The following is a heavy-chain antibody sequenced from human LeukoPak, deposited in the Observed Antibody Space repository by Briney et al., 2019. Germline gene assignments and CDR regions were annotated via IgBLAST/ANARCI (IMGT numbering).Heavy chain of an antibody. D-gene: IGHD6-19*01. J-gene: IGHJ6*02. V-gene: IGHV3-48*03. CDR1: GFTFSSYE. CDR3: ARDGRQWLVPLVNYYYGMDV. CDR2: ISSSGSTI. Sequence: GGSLRLSCAASGFTFSSYEMKWVRQAPGKGLEWVSYISSSGSTIYYADSVKGRFTISRDNAKNSLYLQMNSLRAEDTAVYYCARDGRQWLVPLVNYYYGMDVWGQGTTVTVSS.